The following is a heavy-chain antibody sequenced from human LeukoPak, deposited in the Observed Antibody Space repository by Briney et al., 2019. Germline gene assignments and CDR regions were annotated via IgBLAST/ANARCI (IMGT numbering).Heavy chain of an antibody. CDR1: GYTFTGYY. J-gene: IGHJ4*02. V-gene: IGHV1-2*02. CDR2: INPNSGGT. Sequence: ASVKVSCKASGYTFTGYYMHWVRQAPGQGLEWMGWINPNSGGTNYAQKFQGRVTMTRDTSISTAYMELSRLRSDGTAVYYCARVLGYGSGSSGDYWGQGTLVTVSS. D-gene: IGHD3-10*01. CDR3: ARVLGYGSGSSGDY.